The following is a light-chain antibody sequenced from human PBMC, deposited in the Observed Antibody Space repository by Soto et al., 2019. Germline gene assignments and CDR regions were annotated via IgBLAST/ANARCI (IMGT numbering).Light chain of an antibody. CDR1: SSNIGTNY. Sequence: QSVLTQSPSASGTPGQRVTISCSGTSSNIGTNYVYWYQQLPGTAPKVLIYSNDKRPSGVPDRFSGSKSGTSASLAISGLRSEDEADYYCAAWDDSLSGPLFGGGTKLIVL. CDR2: SND. J-gene: IGLJ2*01. V-gene: IGLV1-47*01. CDR3: AAWDDSLSGPL.